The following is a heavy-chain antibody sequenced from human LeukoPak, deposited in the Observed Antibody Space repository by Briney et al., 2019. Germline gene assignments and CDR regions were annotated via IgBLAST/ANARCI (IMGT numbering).Heavy chain of an antibody. J-gene: IGHJ3*01. CDR2: IYSSGST. CDR1: GFTATTNY. V-gene: IGHV3-53*01. CDR3: ARAHINVNALDF. Sequence: GGSLRLSCAGSGFTATTNYMSWVRQPPGKGLEWVSVIYSSGSTSYADSVKGRFTISRDSSKNTVYLQMNSLRAEDTAVYYCARAHINVNALDFWGQGTMVTVSS.